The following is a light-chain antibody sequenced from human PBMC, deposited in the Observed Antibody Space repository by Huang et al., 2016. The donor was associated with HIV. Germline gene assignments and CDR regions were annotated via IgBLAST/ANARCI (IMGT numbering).Light chain of an antibody. CDR2: AGS. Sequence: DIQMIQSPSSLSASVGDRVTISCRASQDISNSLAWYQQRPGETPRLLLFAGSRLESGVPSRFSGSRSGTDFTFTISSLQPEDFASYYCQQYYTKPFTFGQGTKLEIK. CDR3: QQYYTKPFT. CDR1: QDISNS. J-gene: IGKJ2*01. V-gene: IGKV1-NL1*01.